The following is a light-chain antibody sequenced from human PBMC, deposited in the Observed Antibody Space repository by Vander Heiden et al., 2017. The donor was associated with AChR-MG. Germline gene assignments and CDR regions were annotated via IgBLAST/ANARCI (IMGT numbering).Light chain of an antibody. Sequence: DIQMTQSPSSLSASVGDRVTITCRASQSISSYLNWYQQKPGKAPKLLIYAASSLQSGVPSRFSGSGSGTDFTLTISSLQPEDFATYYCQQSDSTLGLTFGPGTKVDIK. CDR1: QSISSY. J-gene: IGKJ3*01. V-gene: IGKV1-39*01. CDR2: AAS. CDR3: QQSDSTLGLT.